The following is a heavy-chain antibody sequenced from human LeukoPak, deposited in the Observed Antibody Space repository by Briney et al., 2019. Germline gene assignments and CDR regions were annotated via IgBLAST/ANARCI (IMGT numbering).Heavy chain of an antibody. CDR2: IQNSATT. J-gene: IGHJ6*02. CDR3: ATDYSNFYGMDV. Sequence: SETLSLTCTVSGGSVDSGSYFWSWFRQPPGRGLEWIGYIQNSATTNYNPSLESRVTIFVDSSKDQFSLRVTSVTAADTAVYYCATDYSNFYGMDVWGQGTTVTVSS. D-gene: IGHD4-11*01. CDR1: GGSVDSGSYF. V-gene: IGHV4-61*01.